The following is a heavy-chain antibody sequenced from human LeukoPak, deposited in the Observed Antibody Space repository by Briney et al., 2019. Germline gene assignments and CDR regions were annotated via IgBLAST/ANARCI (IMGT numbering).Heavy chain of an antibody. CDR2: INHSGST. J-gene: IGHJ5*02. CDR1: GGSFSGYY. CDR3: ARGNYDILTGYRTWAFDP. Sequence: PSETLSLTCAVYGGSFSGYYWSWIRQPSGKGLEWIGEINHSGSTNYNPSLKSRVTISVDTSKNQFSLKLSSVTAADTAVYYCARGNYDILTGYRTWAFDPWGQGTLVTVSS. V-gene: IGHV4-34*01. D-gene: IGHD3-9*01.